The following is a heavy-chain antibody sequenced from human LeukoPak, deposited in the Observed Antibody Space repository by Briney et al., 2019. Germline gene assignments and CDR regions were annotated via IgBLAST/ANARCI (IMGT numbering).Heavy chain of an antibody. CDR3: ARGKSRWYFDY. CDR1: GGSISSGVSY. D-gene: IGHD4-23*01. V-gene: IGHV4-31*03. Sequence: SQTLSLTCTVSGGSISSGVSYWSWIRQHPGKGLEWIAYIYYSGSSSYNPSLKSRVTISVDTSKNQFSLKLSSVTAADTAVYYCARGKSRWYFDYWGQGTLVTVSS. J-gene: IGHJ4*02. CDR2: IYYSGSS.